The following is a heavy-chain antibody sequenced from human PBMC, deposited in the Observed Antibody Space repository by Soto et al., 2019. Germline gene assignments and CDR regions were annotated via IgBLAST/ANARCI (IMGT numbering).Heavy chain of an antibody. V-gene: IGHV3-21*01. J-gene: IGHJ5*02. CDR1: GFTFSSYS. CDR2: ISSSSSYI. Sequence: GGSLRLSCAASGFTFSSYSMNWVRQAPGKGLEWVSSISSSSSYIYYADSVKGRFTISRDNAKNSLYLQMNSLRAEDTAVYYCARVPSYDCMSRQSYNWSVPSGQGTLLTVSS. CDR3: ARVPSYDCMSRQSYNWSVP. D-gene: IGHD3-3*01.